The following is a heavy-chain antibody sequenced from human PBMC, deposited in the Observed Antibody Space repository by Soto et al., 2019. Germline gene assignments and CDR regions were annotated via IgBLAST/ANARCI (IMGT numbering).Heavy chain of an antibody. J-gene: IGHJ3*02. D-gene: IGHD6-19*01. V-gene: IGHV3-33*01. Sequence: GGSMRVSCAAAGFTFSSYGMHWVRQAPGKGLEWVAVIWYDGSNKYYADSVKGRFTISRDNSKNTLYLQMNSLRAEDTAVYYCARFSGGWRENAFDIWGQGTMVTVSS. CDR1: GFTFSSYG. CDR2: IWYDGSNK. CDR3: ARFSGGWRENAFDI.